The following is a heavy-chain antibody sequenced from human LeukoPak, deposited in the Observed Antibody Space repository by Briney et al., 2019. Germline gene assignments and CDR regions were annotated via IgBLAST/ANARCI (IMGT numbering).Heavy chain of an antibody. CDR2: ITWSGSSL. D-gene: IGHD3-22*01. CDR3: AKDGYHDSSGFHSPTYYYMDV. Sequence: GGSLRLSCTGSGFIFNDYAMHWVRQAPGKGLEWVSGITWSGSSLGYADSVKGRFTISRDNAKNSLYLQMNSLRAEDTALYYCAKDGYHDSSGFHSPTYYYMDVWGKGTTVTVSS. CDR1: GFIFNDYA. J-gene: IGHJ6*03. V-gene: IGHV3-9*01.